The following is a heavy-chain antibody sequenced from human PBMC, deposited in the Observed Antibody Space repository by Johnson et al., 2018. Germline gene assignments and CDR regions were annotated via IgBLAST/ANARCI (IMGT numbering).Heavy chain of an antibody. CDR1: GFRFSSYG. V-gene: IGHV3-33*01. CDR2: IWYDGSNK. D-gene: IGHD3-10*01. Sequence: QVQLVQSGGGVVQXGRSLRLSCAASGFRFSSYGMHWVRQAPGKGLEWVAVIWYDGSNKYYADSVKGRFTISRDNSKNPLYLQMNSLRAEDTAVYYCAREGDGGFLVVPMDVWGQGTTVTVSS. CDR3: AREGDGGFLVVPMDV. J-gene: IGHJ6*02.